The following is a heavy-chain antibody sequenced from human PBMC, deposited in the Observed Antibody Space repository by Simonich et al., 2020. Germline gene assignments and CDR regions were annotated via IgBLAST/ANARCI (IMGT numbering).Heavy chain of an antibody. CDR1: GFTFSRYA. J-gene: IGHJ5*02. D-gene: IGHD1-26*01. CDR2: SSCMGGDK. CDR3: AKDSSLVGATDWFDP. V-gene: IGHV3-23*01. Sequence: EVQLLESGGGLVQPGGSLRLSCADSGFTFSRYAMSWVRLAQWKGREGVSASSCMGGDKSYAASVKSRFTISRDNSKNTLYLQMNSLRAEDTAVYYCAKDSSLVGATDWFDPWGQGTLVTVSS.